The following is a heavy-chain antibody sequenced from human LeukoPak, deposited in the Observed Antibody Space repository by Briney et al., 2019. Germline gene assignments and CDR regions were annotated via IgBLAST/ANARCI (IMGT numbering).Heavy chain of an antibody. CDR1: GFTFSSYV. J-gene: IGHJ5*02. D-gene: IGHD3-3*01. V-gene: IGHV3-23*01. Sequence: GGSLRLSCAASGFTFSSYVMTWVRQAPGKGLEWIAGIKGSGALSYYAVSVKGRFTISRDNSENTLYLQMTGLRAEDTALYYCAKVGSEFWSGFYQTPINWFYRWGQGTLVTVSS. CDR2: IKGSGALS. CDR3: AKVGSEFWSGFYQTPINWFYR.